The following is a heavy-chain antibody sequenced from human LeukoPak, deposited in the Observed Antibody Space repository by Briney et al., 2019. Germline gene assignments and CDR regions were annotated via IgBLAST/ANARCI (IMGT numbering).Heavy chain of an antibody. CDR2: ISYDGSNK. J-gene: IGHJ4*02. V-gene: IGHV3-30*18. CDR3: AKEVTRPNRAVAGLNY. Sequence: PGRSLRLSCAASGFTFGAYGMHWVRQAPGKGLEWVAIISYDGSNKYYTDSVKGRFTISRDNSKNTLYLQMNSLRGDDTAVYYCAKEVTRPNRAVAGLNYWGQGTLVTVSS. CDR1: GFTFGAYG. D-gene: IGHD6-19*01.